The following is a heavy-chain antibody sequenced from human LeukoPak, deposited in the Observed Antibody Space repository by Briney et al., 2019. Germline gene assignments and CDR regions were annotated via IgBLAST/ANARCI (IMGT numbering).Heavy chain of an antibody. D-gene: IGHD2-2*01. V-gene: IGHV1-2*02. CDR3: ARDLYCSSTSCISERIPDY. CDR2: INPNSGGT. CDR1: GYTFTGYY. Sequence: ASVKVSCKASGYTFTGYYMHWVRQVPGQGLEWMGWINPNSGGTNYAQKFQGRVTMTRDTSISTAYMELSRLRSDDTAVYYCARDLYCSSTSCISERIPDYWGQGTLVTVSS. J-gene: IGHJ4*02.